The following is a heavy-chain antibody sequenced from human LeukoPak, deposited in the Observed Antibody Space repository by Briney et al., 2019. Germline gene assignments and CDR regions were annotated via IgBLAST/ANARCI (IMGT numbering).Heavy chain of an antibody. Sequence: GRSLRLSCATSGFTFYDFAMHWLRQAPGKGLVWVSRIASDGSTVYADSVKGRFTISRDNAKDTVYLQMNSLRVEDTAVYYCIGSGGWPGYWGQGTLVTVSS. CDR3: IGSGGWPGY. J-gene: IGHJ4*02. V-gene: IGHV3-74*01. CDR1: GFTFYDFA. D-gene: IGHD1-26*01. CDR2: IASDGST.